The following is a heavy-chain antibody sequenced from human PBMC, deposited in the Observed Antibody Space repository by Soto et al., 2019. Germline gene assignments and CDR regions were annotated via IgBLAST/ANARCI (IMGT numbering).Heavy chain of an antibody. Sequence: ASVKVSCKASGGTFSSYTISWVRQAPGQGLEWMGRIIPILGIANYAQKFQGRVTITADKSTSTAYMELSSLRSEDTAVYYCARDAFGYDFAFDIWGQGTMVTVSS. CDR1: GGTFSSYT. CDR3: ARDAFGYDFAFDI. CDR2: IIPILGIA. V-gene: IGHV1-69*04. J-gene: IGHJ3*02. D-gene: IGHD5-12*01.